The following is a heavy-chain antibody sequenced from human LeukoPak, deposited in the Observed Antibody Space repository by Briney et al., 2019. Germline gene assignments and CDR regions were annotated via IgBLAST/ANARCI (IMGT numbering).Heavy chain of an antibody. V-gene: IGHV4-39*07. CDR1: GGSIRSRTYF. Sequence: SETLSLTCSVPGGSIRSRTYFWGWIRQPPGKGLEWIGSIYSNGDTYYNPSLKSRFTTSLDTSKNQFSLKLSSVTAADTAVYYCARDFPDFDPWGQGTLVTVSS. CDR3: ARDFPDFDP. CDR2: IYSNGDT. J-gene: IGHJ5*02.